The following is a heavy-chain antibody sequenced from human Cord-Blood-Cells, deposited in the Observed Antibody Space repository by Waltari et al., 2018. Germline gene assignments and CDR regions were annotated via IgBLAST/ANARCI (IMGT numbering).Heavy chain of an antibody. CDR1: GGSISSGGYY. Sequence: QVQLQESGPGLVKPSQSQSLTCTVSGGSISSGGYYWSWIRQHPGKGLEWIGYIYYSGSTYYNPSLKSRVTISVDTSKNQFSLKLSSVTAADTAVYYCARITPGWYWYFDLWGRGTLVTVSS. D-gene: IGHD6-19*01. V-gene: IGHV4-31*03. J-gene: IGHJ2*01. CDR3: ARITPGWYWYFDL. CDR2: IYYSGST.